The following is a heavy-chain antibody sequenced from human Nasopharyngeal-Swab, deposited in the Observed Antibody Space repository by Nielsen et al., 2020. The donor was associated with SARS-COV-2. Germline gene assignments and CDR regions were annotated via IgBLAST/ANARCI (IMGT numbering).Heavy chain of an antibody. Sequence: ASVKVSCKAAGYTCTSYGISWVRQAPGQGLEWMGWISAYNGNTNYAQKLQGRVTMTTDTSTSTAYMELSSLRSEDTAVYYCATDLSGGPGQHWGQGTLVTVSS. CDR1: GYTCTSYG. D-gene: IGHD3-10*02. J-gene: IGHJ1*01. CDR3: ATDLSGGPGQH. CDR2: ISAYNGNT. V-gene: IGHV1-18*01.